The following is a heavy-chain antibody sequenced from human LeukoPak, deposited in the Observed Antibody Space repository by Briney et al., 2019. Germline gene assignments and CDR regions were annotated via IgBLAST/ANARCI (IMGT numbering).Heavy chain of an antibody. CDR2: ISAYNGNT. V-gene: IGHV1-18*04. CDR1: GYTFTSYG. Sequence: GASVKVSCKASGYTFTSYGISWVRQAPGQGLEWMGWISAYNGNTNYAQKLQGRVTMTTDTSTSTAYMELRSLRSEDTAVYYCARGLVVPAAMAYYYYGMDVWGQGTTVTVSS. D-gene: IGHD2-2*01. J-gene: IGHJ6*02. CDR3: ARGLVVPAAMAYYYYGMDV.